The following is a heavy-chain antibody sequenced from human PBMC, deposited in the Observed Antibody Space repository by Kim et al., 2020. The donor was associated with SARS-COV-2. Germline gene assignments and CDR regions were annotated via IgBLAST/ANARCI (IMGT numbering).Heavy chain of an antibody. CDR3: ARAPKYYGSGSYLPYYGMDV. Sequence: GGSLRLSCAASGFTFSSYAMHWVRQAPGKGLEWVAVISYDGSNKYYADSVKGRFTISRDNSKNTLYLQMNSVRAEDTAVYYCARAPKYYGSGSYLPYYGMDVWGQGTTVTVS. J-gene: IGHJ6*02. CDR2: ISYDGSNK. D-gene: IGHD3-10*01. CDR1: GFTFSSYA. V-gene: IGHV3-30*04.